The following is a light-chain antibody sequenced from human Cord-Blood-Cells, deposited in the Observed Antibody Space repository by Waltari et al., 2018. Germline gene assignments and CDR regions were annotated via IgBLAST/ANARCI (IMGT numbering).Light chain of an antibody. CDR1: QGISSY. CDR2: AAS. CDR3: QQLNSYPPT. J-gene: IGKJ2*01. Sequence: IQLTQSPSSLSASVGDRVTITCRASQGISSYLALYQQKPGKAPKLLIYAASTLQSGVPSRFSGSGSGTDFTLTISSLQPEDFATYYCQQLNSYPPTFGQGTKLEIK. V-gene: IGKV1-9*01.